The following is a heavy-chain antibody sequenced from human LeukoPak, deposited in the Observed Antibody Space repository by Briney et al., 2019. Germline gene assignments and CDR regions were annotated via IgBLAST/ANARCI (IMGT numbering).Heavy chain of an antibody. J-gene: IGHJ4*02. V-gene: IGHV3-30*04. D-gene: IGHD3-3*01. CDR2: ISYDGSNK. CDR3: ARADYDFWSGYSHFDY. CDR1: GFTFGTYA. Sequence: GGSLRLSCAASGFTFGTYAMHWVRQAPGKGLEWVTVISYDGSNKCYADSVKGRFTISRDNSKNTLYLQMNSLRPEDTAVYYCARADYDFWSGYSHFDYWGQGTLVTVSS.